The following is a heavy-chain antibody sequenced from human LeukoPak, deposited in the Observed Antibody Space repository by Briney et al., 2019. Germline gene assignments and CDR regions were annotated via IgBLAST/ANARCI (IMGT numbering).Heavy chain of an antibody. J-gene: IGHJ3*02. Sequence: PGGSLRLSCAASGFTFSSYSMNWVRQAPGKGLEWVSSISSSSSYIYYADSVKGRFTISRDNAKNSLYLQMNSLRAEDTAVYYCAREGRDTITIFGVVISRAFDIWGQGTMVTVSS. CDR2: ISSSSSYI. CDR3: AREGRDTITIFGVVISRAFDI. CDR1: GFTFSSYS. D-gene: IGHD3-3*01. V-gene: IGHV3-21*01.